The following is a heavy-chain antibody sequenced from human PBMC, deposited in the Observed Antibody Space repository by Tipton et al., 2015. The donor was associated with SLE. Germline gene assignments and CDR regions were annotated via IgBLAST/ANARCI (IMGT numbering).Heavy chain of an antibody. Sequence: TLSLTCTVSGGSISSHYWSWIRQPPGKGLEWIGYISYSETTNYNPSLKSRVTISVDTSKNQFSLKLRSVTAADTAVYYCAGAWQGYCNGGTCYVLDYWGQGTLVTVSS. D-gene: IGHD2-15*01. CDR2: ISYSETT. CDR3: AGAWQGYCNGGTCYVLDY. J-gene: IGHJ4*02. V-gene: IGHV4-59*11. CDR1: GGSISSHY.